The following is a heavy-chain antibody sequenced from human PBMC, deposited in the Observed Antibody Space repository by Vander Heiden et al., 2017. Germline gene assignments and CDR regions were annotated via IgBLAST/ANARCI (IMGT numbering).Heavy chain of an antibody. Sequence: EVKLLESGGGLVQPGGSLRLSCAGSGRMFSNYGMNWVGRAPGRGLEWVSRIRRRGGNIYSADYVKGRFTISRDNSRNTLYLQMNSLGVEDTAVYDCAKDFFSSSCADNDGFDIWGQGTMVTVSS. CDR1: GRMFSNYG. J-gene: IGHJ3*02. V-gene: IGHV3-23*01. CDR2: IRRRGGNI. D-gene: IGHD6-6*01. CDR3: AKDFFSSSCADNDGFDI.